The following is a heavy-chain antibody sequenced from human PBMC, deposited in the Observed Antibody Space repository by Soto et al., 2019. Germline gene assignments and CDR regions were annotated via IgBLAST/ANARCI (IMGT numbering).Heavy chain of an antibody. Sequence: GSLRLSCTASGFTFGDYAMSWFRQAPGKGLEWVGFIRSKAYGGTTEYAASVKGRFTISRDDSKSIAYLQMNSLKTEDTAVYYCTRRRYSSSWYHPFDYWGQRTLVTVSS. J-gene: IGHJ4*02. CDR1: GFTFGDYA. D-gene: IGHD6-13*01. CDR3: TRRRYSSSWYHPFDY. V-gene: IGHV3-49*03. CDR2: IRSKAYGGTT.